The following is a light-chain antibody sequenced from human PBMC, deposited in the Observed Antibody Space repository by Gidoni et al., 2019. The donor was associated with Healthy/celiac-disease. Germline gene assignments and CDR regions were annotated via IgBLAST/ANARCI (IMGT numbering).Light chain of an antibody. J-gene: IGKJ1*01. CDR1: RSVSSY. V-gene: IGKV3-11*01. CDR3: QQRSNWWT. Sequence: EMVLTQSPATLSFSPVDRATLTCRASRSVSSYLAWSQQTPDQAPRLLLYDASNPATGIPARFRGSASGTDFPPTISILEPEYFAVYYCQQRSNWWTFGQGTKVEIK. CDR2: DAS.